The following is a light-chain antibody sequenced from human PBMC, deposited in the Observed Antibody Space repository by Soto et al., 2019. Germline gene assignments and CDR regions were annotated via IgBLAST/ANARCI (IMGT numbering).Light chain of an antibody. V-gene: IGLV2-8*01. Sequence: QSVLTQPPSASGSPGRPVTISCTGTSSDVGGYDYVSWFQQHPGKAPKLIIYEVTKRPSGVPDRFSASKSGNTASLTVSGLQAEDEADYYCSSFVAGNNYWVFGGGTKLTVL. J-gene: IGLJ3*02. CDR3: SSFVAGNNYWV. CDR2: EVT. CDR1: SSDVGGYDY.